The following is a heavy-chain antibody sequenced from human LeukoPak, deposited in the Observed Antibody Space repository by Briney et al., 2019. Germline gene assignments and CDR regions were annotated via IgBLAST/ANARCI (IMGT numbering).Heavy chain of an antibody. J-gene: IGHJ5*01. CDR1: GGSISNYY. CDR2: IYYSGST. Sequence: SETLSLTCTVSGGSISNYYWSWIRQPPVKGLEWIGYIYYSGSTNYNPSLKSRVTISVDTSKNQVSLKLSSVTAADTAVYYCARGTGWFAYWGQGTLVTVSS. D-gene: IGHD1-1*01. CDR3: ARGTGWFAY. V-gene: IGHV4-59*01.